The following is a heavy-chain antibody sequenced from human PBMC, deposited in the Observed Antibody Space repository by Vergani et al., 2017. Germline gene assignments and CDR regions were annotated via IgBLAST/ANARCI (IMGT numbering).Heavy chain of an antibody. CDR2: IFSNDEK. CDR1: GGSISSGGYY. CDR3: AREVYYYGSGSQAYYFDY. V-gene: IGHV2-26*01. Sequence: QESGPGLVKPSQTLSLTCTVSGGSISSGGYYWSWIRQPPGKALEWLAHIFSNDEKSYSTSLKSRLTISKDTSKSQVVLTMTNMDPVDTATYYCAREVYYYGSGSQAYYFDYWGQVTLVTVSS. J-gene: IGHJ4*02. D-gene: IGHD3-10*01.